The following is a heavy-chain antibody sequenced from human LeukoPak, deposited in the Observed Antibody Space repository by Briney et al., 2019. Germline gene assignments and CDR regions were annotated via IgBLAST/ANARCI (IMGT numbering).Heavy chain of an antibody. V-gene: IGHV4-59*01. D-gene: IGHD2-15*01. J-gene: IGHJ5*02. CDR1: GGSISSYY. CDR3: ARVRVGGRNWFDP. Sequence: SETLSLTCTVSGGSISSYYWSWIRQPPGKGLEWIGYIYYSGSTNYNPSLKSRVTISVDTSKNQFSLKLSSVTAADTAVYYCARVRVGGRNWFDPWGQGTLVTVLS. CDR2: IYYSGST.